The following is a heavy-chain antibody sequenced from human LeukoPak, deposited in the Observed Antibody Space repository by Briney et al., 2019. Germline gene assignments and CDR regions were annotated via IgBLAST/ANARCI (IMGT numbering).Heavy chain of an antibody. CDR3: ARSPLYSGYATFDY. D-gene: IGHD5-12*01. CDR2: ISGSGGST. J-gene: IGHJ4*02. V-gene: IGHV3-23*01. CDR1: GLTFSSYA. Sequence: QTGGSLRLSCSASGLTFSSYAMSWVRHAPGKGLEGVSAISGSGGSTYYADSVKGRFTISRDKSKNTLYLLMNSLRAEDTAVYYCARSPLYSGYATFDYWGQGTLVTVSS.